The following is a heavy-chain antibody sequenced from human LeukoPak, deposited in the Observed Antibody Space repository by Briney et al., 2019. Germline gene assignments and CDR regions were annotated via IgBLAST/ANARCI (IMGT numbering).Heavy chain of an antibody. CDR1: GLTFDDYG. CDR2: MNWNGDSR. CDR3: ARVTGYYFYIDL. V-gene: IGHV3-20*03. Sequence: RPGRSLRLSYGASGLTFDDYGTASVRQAPGKGREWVAGMNWNGDSRGYADSVKGRFTISRDNDKNSLQLQMSSLRPEDTAFYYCARVTGYYFYIDLWGNGTTVTVSS. J-gene: IGHJ6*03.